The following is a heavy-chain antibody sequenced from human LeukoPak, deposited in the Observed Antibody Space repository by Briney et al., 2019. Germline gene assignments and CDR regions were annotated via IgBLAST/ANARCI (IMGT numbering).Heavy chain of an antibody. CDR3: ARDGSYSSSWSVFGVNNWFDP. D-gene: IGHD6-13*01. Sequence: GASVKVSCKASGYIFTNFGISWVRQARGQGLEWMGWISGYNGNTKYVQKFQGGVTMTTDTSTSTAYMELRSLRSDDTAVYYCARDGSYSSSWSVFGVNNWFDPWGQGTLVTVSS. J-gene: IGHJ5*02. V-gene: IGHV1-18*01. CDR1: GYIFTNFG. CDR2: ISGYNGNT.